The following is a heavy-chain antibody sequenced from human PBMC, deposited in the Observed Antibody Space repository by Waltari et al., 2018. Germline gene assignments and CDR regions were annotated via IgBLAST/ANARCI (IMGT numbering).Heavy chain of an antibody. V-gene: IGHV4-61*02. Sequence: QVQLQESGPGLVKPSQTLSLTCTVSGGSISSGSYYWSWIRQPAGKGLEWIGRIYTSGSTNSNPSLKSRVTISVDTSKNQFSLKLSSVTAADTAVYYCARDDGSYDYWGQGTLVTVSS. D-gene: IGHD1-26*01. CDR2: IYTSGST. CDR3: ARDDGSYDY. J-gene: IGHJ4*02. CDR1: GGSISSGSYY.